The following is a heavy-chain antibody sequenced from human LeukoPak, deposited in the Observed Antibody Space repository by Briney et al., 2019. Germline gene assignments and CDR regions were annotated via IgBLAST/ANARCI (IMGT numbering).Heavy chain of an antibody. D-gene: IGHD1-26*01. V-gene: IGHV3-11*06. J-gene: IGHJ4*02. Sequence: GGSLRLSCAASGSYFSDYYMTWIRQAPGKGLEWVSYISSSGTYTNYADSVKGRFTISRDNAKESLYLQMNSLSAEDTAVYYCAKIAGTYSPDYWGQGTLVTVSS. CDR1: GSYFSDYY. CDR3: AKIAGTYSPDY. CDR2: ISSSGTYT.